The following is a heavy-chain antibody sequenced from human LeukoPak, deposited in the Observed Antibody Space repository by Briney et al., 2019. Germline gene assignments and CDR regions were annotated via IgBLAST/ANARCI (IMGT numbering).Heavy chain of an antibody. CDR2: ISGSGGIT. CDR3: ARDPPVGAPVGDY. D-gene: IGHD1-26*01. CDR1: AFTFGSYA. Sequence: GGSLRLSCAASAFTFGSYAMNWVRQAPGKGLEWVSGISGSGGITSYADSVKGRFTISRDNSKNTLYLQMNSLSAEDTAVYYCARDPPVGAPVGDYWGQGVLVAVSS. J-gene: IGHJ4*02. V-gene: IGHV3-23*01.